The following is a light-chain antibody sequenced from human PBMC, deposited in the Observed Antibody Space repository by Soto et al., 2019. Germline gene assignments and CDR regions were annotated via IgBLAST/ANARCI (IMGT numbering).Light chain of an antibody. CDR3: CSYAGSSTNVV. J-gene: IGLJ2*01. CDR2: EGS. CDR1: SSDVGNYDL. Sequence: QSALTQPASVSGSPGQSITISCTGTSSDVGNYDLVSWYQQRPGKAPKLMLYEGSKRPSGVSNRFSGSKSGNTASLTISGLQAEDEADYYCCSYAGSSTNVVFGGGTQLTVL. V-gene: IGLV2-23*01.